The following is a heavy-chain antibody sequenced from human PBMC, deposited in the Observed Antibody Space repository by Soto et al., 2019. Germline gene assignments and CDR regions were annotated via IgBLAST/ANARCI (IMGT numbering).Heavy chain of an antibody. J-gene: IGHJ6*02. D-gene: IGHD2-2*01. V-gene: IGHV3-21*01. CDR3: ARELQYQLLPYGMDV. CDR1: GFTFSSYS. Sequence: EVQLVESGGGLVKPGGSLRLSCAASGFTFSSYSMNWVRQAPGQGLEWVSSISSSSSYIYYADSVKGRFTISRDNAKNSLYLQMNSLRAEDTAVYYCARELQYQLLPYGMDVWAQGTTVTVSS. CDR2: ISSSSSYI.